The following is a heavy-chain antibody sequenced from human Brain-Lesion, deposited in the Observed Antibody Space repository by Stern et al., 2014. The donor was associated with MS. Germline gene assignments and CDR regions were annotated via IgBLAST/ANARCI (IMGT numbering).Heavy chain of an antibody. Sequence: QVQLVESGPGLVKPSGTLSLTCAVSGGSISSSNWWSWVRQSPGKGLEWIGESDHSGSTIYNPSLKSRVTVSVEKPKTRFPLTLGFGTAADPAVYFCARFPASRPHVFDSWGQGTLVTVSS. D-gene: IGHD6-13*01. V-gene: IGHV4-4*02. CDR1: GGSISSSNW. CDR3: ARFPASRPHVFDS. J-gene: IGHJ4*02. CDR2: SDHSGST.